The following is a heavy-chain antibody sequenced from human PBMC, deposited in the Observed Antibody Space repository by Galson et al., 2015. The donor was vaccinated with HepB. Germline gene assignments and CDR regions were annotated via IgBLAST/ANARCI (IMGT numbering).Heavy chain of an antibody. CDR2: IDWDDDK. CDR1: GFSLSTSGMC. Sequence: PALVKPTQTLTLTCTFSGFSLSTSGMCVSWIRQPPGKALEWLARIDWDDDKYYSTSLKTRLTISKDTSKIQVVLTMTNMDPVDTATYYCARSQDYVWGSYRSDDNWFDPWGQGTLVTVSS. CDR3: ARSQDYVWGSYRSDDNWFDP. J-gene: IGHJ5*02. D-gene: IGHD3-16*02. V-gene: IGHV2-70*11.